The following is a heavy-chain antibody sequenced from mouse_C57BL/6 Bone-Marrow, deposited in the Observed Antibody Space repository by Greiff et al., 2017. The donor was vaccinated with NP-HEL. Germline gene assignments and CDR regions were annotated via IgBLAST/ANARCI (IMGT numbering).Heavy chain of an antibody. CDR2: ISDGGSCT. Sequence: EVQGVESGGGLVKPGGSLKLSCAASGFTFSSYAMSWVRQTPEKRLEWVATISDGGSCTYYPDNVKGRFTISRDKSKNNLYLQMSHLKSEDTAMYYCARDNDYDAWFAYWGQGTLVTVSA. V-gene: IGHV5-4*01. D-gene: IGHD2-4*01. CDR1: GFTFSSYA. J-gene: IGHJ3*01. CDR3: ARDNDYDAWFAY.